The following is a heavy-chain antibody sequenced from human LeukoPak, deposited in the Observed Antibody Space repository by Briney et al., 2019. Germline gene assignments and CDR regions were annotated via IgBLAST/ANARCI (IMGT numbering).Heavy chain of an antibody. Sequence: PSETLSLTCTVPGGSFSDYLWNWIRQPPGERLEWIGYVSYSGSTNYNPSLKSRVGVSVDKSKNQFSLKLSSLTAADTAVYYCARERPGWSGTYPRGYFDNWGQGTLVTVSS. CDR2: VSYSGST. CDR1: GGSFSDYL. V-gene: IGHV4-59*01. D-gene: IGHD1-26*01. J-gene: IGHJ4*02. CDR3: ARERPGWSGTYPRGYFDN.